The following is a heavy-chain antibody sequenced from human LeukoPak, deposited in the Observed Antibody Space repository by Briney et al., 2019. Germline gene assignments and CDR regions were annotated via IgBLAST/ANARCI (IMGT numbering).Heavy chain of an antibody. CDR1: GSTFTSYG. CDR2: ISAYNGNT. Sequence: GASVKVSCKASGSTFTSYGISWVRQAPGQGLEWMGWISAYNGNTNYAQKLQGRVTMTTDTSTSTAYMELRSLRSDDTAVYYCARANPYYYGSGSYIVPDYWGQGTLVTVSS. D-gene: IGHD3-10*01. J-gene: IGHJ4*02. CDR3: ARANPYYYGSGSYIVPDY. V-gene: IGHV1-18*01.